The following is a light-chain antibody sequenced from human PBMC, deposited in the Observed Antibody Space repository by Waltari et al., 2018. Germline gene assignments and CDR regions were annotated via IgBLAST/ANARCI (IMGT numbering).Light chain of an antibody. V-gene: IGLV2-11*01. CDR3: SSYAGSQTSWV. CDR1: DSDVGAFNL. J-gene: IGLJ3*02. Sequence: QSALTQPRSVSGSPGQSVTMSCTGIDSDVGAFNLVSWYQQHPGKAPTLIIYDVTKRPSVVPERFTASRSANTASLTISGLQADDEAHYYCSSYAGSQTSWVFGGGTKLTVL. CDR2: DVT.